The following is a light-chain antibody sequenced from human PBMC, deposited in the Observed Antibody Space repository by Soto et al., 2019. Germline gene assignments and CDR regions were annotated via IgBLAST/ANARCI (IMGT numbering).Light chain of an antibody. CDR2: EVS. V-gene: IGLV2-23*02. CDR1: SSDVGSYNL. Sequence: QSVLTQPASVSGSPGQSITISCTGTSSDVGSYNLVSWYQQHPGKAPKLIIYEVSKRPSGVSNRFSGSKSGNTASLTISGLQAEDEADYYCCSYAGSSNPYVFGTGTKVT. J-gene: IGLJ1*01. CDR3: CSYAGSSNPYV.